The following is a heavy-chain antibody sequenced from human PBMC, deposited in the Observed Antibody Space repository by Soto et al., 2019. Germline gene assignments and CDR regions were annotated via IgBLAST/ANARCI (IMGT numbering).Heavy chain of an antibody. Sequence: ASVKVSCKASGYTFTSSAIHWVRQAPGQRLEWMGWINAYNGHTKYSQKFQGRVTITRDTSASTAYMELSSLRSEDTAVYYCGRDRDYYDFRRTYSDAFDMWAQGTMVTVS. J-gene: IGHJ3*02. CDR1: GYTFTSSA. CDR3: GRDRDYYDFRRTYSDAFDM. D-gene: IGHD3-3*01. V-gene: IGHV1-3*01. CDR2: INAYNGHT.